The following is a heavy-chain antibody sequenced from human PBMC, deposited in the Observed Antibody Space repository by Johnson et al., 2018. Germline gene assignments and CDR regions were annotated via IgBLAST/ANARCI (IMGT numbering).Heavy chain of an antibody. V-gene: IGHV3-73*01. CDR2: IRSKANSYAT. CDR1: GFTFSGSA. D-gene: IGHD3-16*01. J-gene: IGHJ6*03. CDR3: TRHYVAGLGPSYYYYYIDL. Sequence: EVQLLETGGGLVQPGGSLKLSCAASGFTFSGSAMHWVRQASGKGLEWVGRIRSKANSYATAYAASVNGRFTIPRDDTKKTAYLQMNSLETEDTAVYYCTRHYVAGLGPSYYYYYIDLWGKGTTVTVSS.